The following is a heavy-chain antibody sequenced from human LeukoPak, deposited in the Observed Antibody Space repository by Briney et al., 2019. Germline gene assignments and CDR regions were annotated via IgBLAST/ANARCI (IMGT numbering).Heavy chain of an antibody. CDR3: ARRELGTIAVAGRARYFQH. CDR2: IYYSAST. V-gene: IGHV4-59*12. CDR1: GGSISSYY. Sequence: PSETLSLTCTVSGGSISSYYWSWIRQPPGKGLEWIGYIYYSASTNYNPSLKSRVTISVDTSKNQFSLKLSSVTAADTAVYYCARRELGTIAVAGRARYFQHWGQGTLVTVSS. D-gene: IGHD6-19*01. J-gene: IGHJ1*01.